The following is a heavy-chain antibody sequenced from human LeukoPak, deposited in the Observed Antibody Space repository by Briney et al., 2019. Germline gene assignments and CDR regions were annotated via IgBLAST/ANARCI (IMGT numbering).Heavy chain of an antibody. V-gene: IGHV4-59*01. J-gene: IGHJ5*02. D-gene: IGHD6-13*01. CDR2: IYYSGST. CDR1: GGSISSYY. CDR3: ARDLAYSSSWYRGGWFDP. Sequence: PSETLSLTCTVSGGSISSYYWSWIRQPPGKGLEWIGYIYYSGSTNYNPSLKSRVTILVDTSKNQFSLKLSSVTAADTAVYYCARDLAYSSSWYRGGWFDPWGQGTLVTVSS.